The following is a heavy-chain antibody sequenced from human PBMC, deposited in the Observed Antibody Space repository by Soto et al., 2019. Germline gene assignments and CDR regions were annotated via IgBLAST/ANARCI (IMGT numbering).Heavy chain of an antibody. V-gene: IGHV4-34*01. CDR2: INHSGST. D-gene: IGHD2-2*02. J-gene: IGHJ6*02. CDR3: ARAGKIVVVPAAIRAAYYYGMDV. CDR1: GGSFGGYY. Sequence: SETLSLTCAVYGGSFGGYYWSWIRQPPGKGLEWIGEINHSGSTNYNPSLKSRVTISVDTSKNQFSLKLSSVTAADTAVYYCARAGKIVVVPAAIRAAYYYGMDVWGQGTTVTVSS.